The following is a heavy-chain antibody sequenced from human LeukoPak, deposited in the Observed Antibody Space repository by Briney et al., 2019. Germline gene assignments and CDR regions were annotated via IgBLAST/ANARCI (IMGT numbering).Heavy chain of an antibody. J-gene: IGHJ4*02. V-gene: IGHV3-66*01. Sequence: GGSLRLSCAASGFTVSSNYMSWVRQAPGKGLEWVSIIYSGGSTYYADSVKGRFTISRDDSKNTLYLQMNSLKTEDTAVYYCTTDLVVVSYWGQGTLVTVSS. D-gene: IGHD2-15*01. CDR3: TTDLVVVSY. CDR2: IYSGGST. CDR1: GFTVSSNY.